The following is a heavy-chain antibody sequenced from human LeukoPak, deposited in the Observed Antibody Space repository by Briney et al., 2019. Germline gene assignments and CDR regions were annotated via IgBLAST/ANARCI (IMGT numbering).Heavy chain of an antibody. CDR2: ISGDGVST. D-gene: IGHD3-10*01. J-gene: IGHJ3*02. CDR3: ARDPHGDSWDSYASGGPHDAFDI. Sequence: GGSLRLSCAAYGVTFSSHWMDWVRQASGEGLVWVARISGDGVSTSHADSVWGRFTISRDNAKNTLYLQMNNLKTADTAVYYCARDPHGDSWDSYASGGPHDAFDIWGRGTMVTVSS. V-gene: IGHV3-74*01. CDR1: GVTFSSHW.